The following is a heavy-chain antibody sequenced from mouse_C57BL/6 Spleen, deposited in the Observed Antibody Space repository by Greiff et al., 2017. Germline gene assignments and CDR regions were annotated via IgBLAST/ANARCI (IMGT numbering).Heavy chain of an antibody. CDR3: AREGYYGSRGYFDY. D-gene: IGHD1-1*01. CDR2: IYPGSGNT. Sequence: VQLQQSGAELVRPGASVKLSCKASGYTFTDYYINWVKQRPGQGLEWIARIYPGSGNTYYNEKFKGQATLTAEKSSSTAYMQLSSLTSEDSAVYFCAREGYYGSRGYFDYWGQGTTLTVSS. CDR1: GYTFTDYY. V-gene: IGHV1-76*01. J-gene: IGHJ2*01.